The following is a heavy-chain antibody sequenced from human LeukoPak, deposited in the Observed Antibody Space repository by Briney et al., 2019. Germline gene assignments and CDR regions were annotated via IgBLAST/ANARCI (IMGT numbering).Heavy chain of an antibody. CDR3: ARSSYYYDSSGYPVLEYFQH. J-gene: IGHJ1*01. Sequence: GSSVKVSCKASGGTFSSYAISRVRQAPGQGLEWMGGIIPIFGTANYAQKFQGRVTITTDESTSTAYMELSSLRSEDTAVYYCARSSYYYDSSGYPVLEYFQHWGQGTLVTVSS. CDR1: GGTFSSYA. D-gene: IGHD3-22*01. CDR2: IIPIFGTA. V-gene: IGHV1-69*05.